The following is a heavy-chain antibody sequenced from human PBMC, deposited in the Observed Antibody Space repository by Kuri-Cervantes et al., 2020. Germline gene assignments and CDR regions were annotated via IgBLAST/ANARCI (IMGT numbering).Heavy chain of an antibody. J-gene: IGHJ6*02. CDR2: INPNSGGT. D-gene: IGHD3-16*01. V-gene: IGHV1-2*02. CDR1: GYTFTGAY. Sequence: ASVKVSCKASGYTFTGAYMHWVRQAPGQGLEWMGWINPNSGGTNYAQKFRGRVTMTRDTSISTAYMELSRLRSDDTAVYYCSRGPTPGITLIGHYYYYYGMDVWGQGTTVTVSS. CDR3: SRGPTPGITLIGHYYYYYGMDV.